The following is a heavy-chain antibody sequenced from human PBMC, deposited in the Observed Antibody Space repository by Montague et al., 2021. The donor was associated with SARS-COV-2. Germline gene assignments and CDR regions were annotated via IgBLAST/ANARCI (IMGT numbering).Heavy chain of an antibody. CDR1: GGPISGSSDY. J-gene: IGHJ4*02. Sequence: SETLSLTCTVTGGPISGSSDYWGWIRQSPGKGLEWIARVDYSGNTYSSPSLKSRLTISVDTSKNQFSLKLNSVTAADTALYYCARREYSYGWGDWGQGTRVTVSS. D-gene: IGHD5-18*01. V-gene: IGHV4-39*01. CDR2: VDYSGNT. CDR3: ARREYSYGWGD.